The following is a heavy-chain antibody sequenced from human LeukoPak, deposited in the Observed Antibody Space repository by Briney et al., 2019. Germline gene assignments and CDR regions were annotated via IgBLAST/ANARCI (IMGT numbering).Heavy chain of an antibody. Sequence: ASVKVSCKASSYTFTSYGISWVRQAHGQGLEWMGWISGYNGDTNYAQKLQGRVTMTTDTSTSTAYMELRSLRSDDTAVYYCARDSCSGGSCYLGYWGQGTLVTVSS. CDR2: ISGYNGDT. CDR1: SYTFTSYG. D-gene: IGHD2-15*01. CDR3: ARDSCSGGSCYLGY. V-gene: IGHV1-18*01. J-gene: IGHJ4*02.